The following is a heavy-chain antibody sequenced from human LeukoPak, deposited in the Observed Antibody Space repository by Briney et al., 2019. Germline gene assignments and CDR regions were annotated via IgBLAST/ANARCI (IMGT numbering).Heavy chain of an antibody. CDR1: GGSFSGYY. Sequence: SETLSLTCAVYGGSFSGYYWSWIRQPPGKGLEWVEEINHSGSTNYNPSLKSRVTISVDTSKNQFSLKLSSVTAADTAVYYCARGGDIVVVPAATDFDYWGQGTLVTVSS. V-gene: IGHV4-34*01. J-gene: IGHJ4*02. D-gene: IGHD2-2*01. CDR3: ARGGDIVVVPAATDFDY. CDR2: INHSGST.